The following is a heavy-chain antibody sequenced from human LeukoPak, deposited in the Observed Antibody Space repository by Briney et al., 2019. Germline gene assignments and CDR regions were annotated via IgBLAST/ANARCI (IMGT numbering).Heavy chain of an antibody. Sequence: ASVKVSCKASGYTFTSYDINWVRQATGQGLEWMGWMNPNSGNTGYAQKFRGRVTMTRNTSISTAYMELSSLRSEDTAVYYCARGVGGWFGELTNFDYWGQGTLVTVSS. J-gene: IGHJ4*02. D-gene: IGHD3-10*01. V-gene: IGHV1-8*01. CDR2: MNPNSGNT. CDR3: ARGVGGWFGELTNFDY. CDR1: GYTFTSYD.